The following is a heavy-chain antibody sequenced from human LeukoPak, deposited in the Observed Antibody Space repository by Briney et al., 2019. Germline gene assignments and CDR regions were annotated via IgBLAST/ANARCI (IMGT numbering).Heavy chain of an antibody. CDR2: IYTSGST. V-gene: IGHV4-61*02. D-gene: IGHD1-26*01. CDR1: GGSISSSSYY. Sequence: SETLSLTCTVSGGSISSSSYYWSWIRQPAGKGLEWIGRIYTSGSTNYNPSLKSRVTMSVDTSKNQFSLKLSSVTAADTAVYYCARGVGATWEYYFDYWGQGTLVTVSS. CDR3: ARGVGATWEYYFDY. J-gene: IGHJ4*02.